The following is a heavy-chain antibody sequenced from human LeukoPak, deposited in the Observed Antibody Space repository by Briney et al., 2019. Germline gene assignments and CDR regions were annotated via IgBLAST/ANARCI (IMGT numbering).Heavy chain of an antibody. CDR3: ARRALGTYSPIDY. V-gene: IGHV1-2*02. J-gene: IGHJ4*02. CDR2: INPNSGGT. CDR1: GYIFIDHY. D-gene: IGHD3-10*01. Sequence: ASVKVSCKTSGYIFIDHYIQWVRQAPGQGLEWMGWINPNSGGTDHAQKFQGKVTMTRDTSISTAYMELTRLRSDDTAIYYCARRALGTYSPIDYWGQGTLVTVSS.